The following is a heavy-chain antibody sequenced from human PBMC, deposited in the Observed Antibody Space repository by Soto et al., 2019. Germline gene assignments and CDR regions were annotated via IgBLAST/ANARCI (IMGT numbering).Heavy chain of an antibody. CDR1: GFTFSSYG. Sequence: QVQLVEAGGGVVQPGRSLRLSCAASGFTFSSYGMHWVRQAPGKGLEWVAVIVYDGSKKFYADSVKGRFTISRYNSKNTMSLQMSSLRGEDTALYYCVKDGSSGWPSFGDMDVWGRGTTVTVSS. CDR2: IVYDGSKK. V-gene: IGHV3-30*18. CDR3: VKDGSSGWPSFGDMDV. J-gene: IGHJ6*02. D-gene: IGHD6-19*01.